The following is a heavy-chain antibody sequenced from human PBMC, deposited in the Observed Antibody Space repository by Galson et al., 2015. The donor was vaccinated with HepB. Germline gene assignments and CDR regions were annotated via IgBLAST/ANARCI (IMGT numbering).Heavy chain of an antibody. J-gene: IGHJ5*01. D-gene: IGHD3-10*01. V-gene: IGHV3-23*01. Sequence: SLRLSCAASGFTFSTYAMSWVRQAPGKGLEWVSAISGSIGHTYYADSVKGRFTISRDNSKNTLYLQMDSLRAEDTAVYYCAKSPRGGVPHLTWFDSWGQGTLVTVSS. CDR1: GFTFSTYA. CDR3: AKSPRGGVPHLTWFDS. CDR2: ISGSIGHT.